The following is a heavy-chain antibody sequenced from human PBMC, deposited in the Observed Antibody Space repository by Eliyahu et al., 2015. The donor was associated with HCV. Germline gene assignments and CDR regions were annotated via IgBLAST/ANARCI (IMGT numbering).Heavy chain of an antibody. Sequence: QVKLVESGGGVVQPGRSLRVSCAAXGFAXXGXGMHWVRQGPGKGPGWVAVXWDDGSHKYYADSVKGRFIISRDNSKNTTYLQMNSLRAEDTAVYYCAREDRGSSGGDYNWLDPWGQGALVTVSS. D-gene: IGHD2-21*02. J-gene: IGHJ5*02. CDR2: XWDDGSHK. CDR3: AREDRGSSGGDYNWLDP. CDR1: GFAXXGXG. V-gene: IGHV3-33*01.